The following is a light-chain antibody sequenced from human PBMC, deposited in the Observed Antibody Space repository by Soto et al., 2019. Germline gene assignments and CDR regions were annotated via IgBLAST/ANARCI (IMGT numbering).Light chain of an antibody. V-gene: IGLV1-47*01. CDR1: YSNIGSHY. J-gene: IGLJ3*02. CDR3: AVWDYSMTAWV. CDR2: RAG. Sequence: QSVLTQPPSASGTPGQSLTISCSGGYSNIGSHYVYWYQHFPGTAPRLLIFRAGQRTSGVPARCFGSKSDTSGSLANNGLRSEYGAYYYCAVWDYSMTAWVFGGGTKLTVL.